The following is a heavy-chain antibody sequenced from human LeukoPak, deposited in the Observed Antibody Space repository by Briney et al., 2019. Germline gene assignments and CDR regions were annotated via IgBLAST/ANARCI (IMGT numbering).Heavy chain of an antibody. D-gene: IGHD3-9*01. CDR1: GFTFSSYA. Sequence: QTGGSLRLSCAASGFTFSSYAMHWVRQAPGKGLEYVSGISTNGGSTYYADSVKGRFTISRDNAKNSLYLQMNSLRAEDTAVYYCARDSYDILTGDSIGIDYWGQGTLVTVSS. CDR2: ISTNGGST. J-gene: IGHJ4*02. V-gene: IGHV3-64*02. CDR3: ARDSYDILTGDSIGIDY.